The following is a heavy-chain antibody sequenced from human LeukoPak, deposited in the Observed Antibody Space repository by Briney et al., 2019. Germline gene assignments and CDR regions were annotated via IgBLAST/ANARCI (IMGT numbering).Heavy chain of an antibody. CDR3: ARHTIWGSFRVFEF. CDR1: GGSFSGYY. CDR2: INQSGST. J-gene: IGHJ4*02. D-gene: IGHD3-16*02. V-gene: IGHV4-34*01. Sequence: PSETLSLTCAVYGGSFSGYYWSWIRQPPGKGLEWIGEINQSGSTNYNPSLKSRITISVDTSKNQFSLRLSSVTAADTAVYYCARHTIWGSFRVFEFWGQGALVTVSS.